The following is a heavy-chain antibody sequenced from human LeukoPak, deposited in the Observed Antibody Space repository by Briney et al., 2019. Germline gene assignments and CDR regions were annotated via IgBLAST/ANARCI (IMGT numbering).Heavy chain of an antibody. V-gene: IGHV4-38-2*02. D-gene: IGHD3-22*01. Sequence: SETLSLTCTVSGYSISSGYYWGWIRQPPGKGLEWIGSIYHSGSTYYNPSLKSRVTISVDTSENQFSLKLSSVTAADTAVYYCARGPRYYDSSGYYYYYWGQGTLVTVSS. CDR2: IYHSGST. CDR1: GYSISSGYY. CDR3: ARGPRYYDSSGYYYYY. J-gene: IGHJ4*02.